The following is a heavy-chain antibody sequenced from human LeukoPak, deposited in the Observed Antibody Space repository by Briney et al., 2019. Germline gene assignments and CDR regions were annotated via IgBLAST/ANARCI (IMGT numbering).Heavy chain of an antibody. D-gene: IGHD4-23*01. CDR2: INHSGST. CDR1: GGSFSGYY. J-gene: IGHJ4*02. Sequence: PSETLSLTCAVYGGSFSGYYWSWIRQPPGKGLEWIGEINHSGSTNYNPSLKSRVTISVDTSKNQFSLKLSSVTAADTAVYYCARGGGYGGNFFYWGQGTLVTVSS. V-gene: IGHV4-34*01. CDR3: ARGGGYGGNFFY.